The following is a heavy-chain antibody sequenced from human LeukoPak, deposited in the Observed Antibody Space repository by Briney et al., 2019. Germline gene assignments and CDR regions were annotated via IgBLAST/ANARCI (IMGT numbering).Heavy chain of an antibody. D-gene: IGHD3-22*01. CDR3: ASSGDSSGYLIFDY. Sequence: GGSLRLSCAASGFDFDDFAMHWVRQAPGKGLEWISLVSWDGGSTYYSDSVKGRFTISRDNSKNSLSLQMNSLRAEDTALYYCASSGDSSGYLIFDYWGQGTLVTVSS. CDR2: VSWDGGST. V-gene: IGHV3-43D*03. J-gene: IGHJ4*02. CDR1: GFDFDDFA.